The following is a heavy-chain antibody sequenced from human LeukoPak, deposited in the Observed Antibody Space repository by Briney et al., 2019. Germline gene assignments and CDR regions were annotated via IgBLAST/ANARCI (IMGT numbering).Heavy chain of an antibody. V-gene: IGHV3-7*01. CDR2: INQDESEK. Sequence: GGSLRLSCAASGFTFSSYWMNWVRQAPGKGLEWVANINQDESEKYYVDSVKGRFTISRDNAKNSLYLQMNSLRAEDTAVYYCTGHHQAYSRTYWGQGTLVTVSS. J-gene: IGHJ4*02. D-gene: IGHD4-11*01. CDR1: GFTFSSYW. CDR3: TGHHQAYSRTY.